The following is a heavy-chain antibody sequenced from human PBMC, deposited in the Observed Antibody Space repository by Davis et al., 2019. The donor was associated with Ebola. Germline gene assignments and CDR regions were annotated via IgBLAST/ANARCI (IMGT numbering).Heavy chain of an antibody. J-gene: IGHJ4*02. V-gene: IGHV3-73*01. CDR1: GFTFSGSA. CDR2: IRSKANSYAT. Sequence: GESLKISCAASGFTFSGSAMHWVRQASGKGLEWVGRIRSKANSYATAYAASVKGRFTISRDDSKNMAYLQMNSLRAEDTATYYCARDPLAVAGRNYFDYWGQGTLVTVSS. D-gene: IGHD6-19*01. CDR3: ARDPLAVAGRNYFDY.